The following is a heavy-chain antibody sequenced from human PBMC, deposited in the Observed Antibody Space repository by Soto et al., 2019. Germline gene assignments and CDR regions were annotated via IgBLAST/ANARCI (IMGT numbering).Heavy chain of an antibody. J-gene: IGHJ5*02. CDR2: INHSGST. D-gene: IGHD6-19*01. V-gene: IGHV4-34*01. CDR1: GGSFSGYY. Sequence: QVQLQQWGAGLLKPSETLSLTCAVYGGSFSGYYWSWIRQPPGKGLEWIGEINHSGSTNYNPSLKSRVTMSVDTSKNQFSLKLSSVTAADTAVHYCARRPGYSSGGGWFDPWGQGTLVTVSS. CDR3: ARRPGYSSGGGWFDP.